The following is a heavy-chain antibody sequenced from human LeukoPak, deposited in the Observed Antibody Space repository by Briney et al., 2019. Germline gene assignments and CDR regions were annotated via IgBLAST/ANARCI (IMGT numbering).Heavy chain of an antibody. CDR1: GGTFSSYA. CDR3: ASHLPHSGGYTQGFDP. CDR2: IIPIFGTA. V-gene: IGHV1-69*01. D-gene: IGHD2-15*01. J-gene: IGHJ5*02. Sequence: SVKVSCXASGGTFSSYAISWVRQAPGQGLEWMGGIIPIFGTANYAQKFQGRVTITADESTSTAYMELSSLRSEDTAVYYCASHLPHSGGYTQGFDPWGQGTLVTVSS.